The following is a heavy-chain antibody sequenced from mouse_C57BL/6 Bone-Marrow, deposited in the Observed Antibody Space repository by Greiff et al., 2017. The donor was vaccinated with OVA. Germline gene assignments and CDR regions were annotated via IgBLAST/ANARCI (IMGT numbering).Heavy chain of an antibody. J-gene: IGHJ3*01. D-gene: IGHD2-4*01. CDR2: INPYNGGT. V-gene: IGHV1-19*01. CDR1: GYTFTDYY. CDR3: AREVGYYDYDVAWFAY. Sequence: VQLQQSGPVLVKPGASVKMSCKASGYTFTDYYMNWVKQSHGKSLEWIGVINPYNGGTSYNQKFKGKATLTVDKSSSTAYMELNSLTSEDSAVYYCAREVGYYDYDVAWFAYWGQGTLVTVSA.